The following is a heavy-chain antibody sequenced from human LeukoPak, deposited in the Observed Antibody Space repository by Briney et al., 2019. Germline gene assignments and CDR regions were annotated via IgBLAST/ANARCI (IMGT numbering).Heavy chain of an antibody. CDR1: GYTFTSYA. J-gene: IGHJ6*02. CDR3: ARDTDSSSWYGYYYYYGMDV. Sequence: ASVKVSCKASGYTFTSYAMHWVRQAPGQRLEWMGWTNAGNGNTKYSQKFQGRVTITRDTSASTAYMELSSLRSEDTAVYYCARDTDSSSWYGYYYYYGMDVWGQGTTVTVSS. D-gene: IGHD6-13*01. V-gene: IGHV1-3*01. CDR2: TNAGNGNT.